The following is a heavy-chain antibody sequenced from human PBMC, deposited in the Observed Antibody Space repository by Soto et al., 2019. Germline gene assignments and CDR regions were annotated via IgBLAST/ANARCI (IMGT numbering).Heavy chain of an antibody. J-gene: IGHJ4*02. CDR1: GDSISSYY. Sequence: QVQLQESGPGLVKPSETLSLTCAVSGDSISSYYCMWIRQPPGKGLESIGYLYYGRSANYNPSLKXRRTXSXHTSTNQCSLTLSSMTAADTAVYYCALRSMAVVPEYWGQGTLVTVSS. V-gene: IGHV4-59*01. CDR2: LYYGRSA. D-gene: IGHD3-22*01. CDR3: ALRSMAVVPEY.